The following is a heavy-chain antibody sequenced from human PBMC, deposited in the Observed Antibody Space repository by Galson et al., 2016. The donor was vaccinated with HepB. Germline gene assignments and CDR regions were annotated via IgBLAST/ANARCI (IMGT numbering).Heavy chain of an antibody. V-gene: IGHV3-11*01. J-gene: IGHJ4*02. Sequence: SLRLSCAASGFTFSDYYMSWIRQAPGKGLEWLSYISSSGTTIYYADSVKGRFTISRDNAKNSLYPQMNSLRAEDTAVYYCAREARVRVTDYWGQGTLVTGSS. CDR1: GFTFSDYY. D-gene: IGHD4-23*01. CDR3: AREARVRVTDY. CDR2: ISSSGTTI.